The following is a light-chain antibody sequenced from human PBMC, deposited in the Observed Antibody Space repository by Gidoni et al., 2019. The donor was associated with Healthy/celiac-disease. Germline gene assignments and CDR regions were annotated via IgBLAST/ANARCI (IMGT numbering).Light chain of an antibody. Sequence: DILLTQSPGTLSLSPGEGATLSCRASQSVSSRYLGWYQQKPGQAPRLLIYGASSRATGIPDRFSGSGSGTDFTLTISRLEPEDFAVYYCQQYGSSPLTFGQGTKVEIK. CDR3: QQYGSSPLT. CDR2: GAS. CDR1: QSVSSRY. V-gene: IGKV3-20*01. J-gene: IGKJ1*01.